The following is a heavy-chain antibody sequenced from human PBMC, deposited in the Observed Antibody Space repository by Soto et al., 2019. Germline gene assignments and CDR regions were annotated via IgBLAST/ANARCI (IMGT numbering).Heavy chain of an antibody. V-gene: IGHV1-69*13. CDR1: GGTFSSYS. CDR3: ARALRPEYSSSYLGSYYYYGMDV. J-gene: IGHJ6*02. Sequence: EASVNVSCKASGGTFSSYSISWVRQAPGQGLEWMGGIIPIFGTANYAQKFQGRVTITADESTSTAYMELSSLRSEDTAVYYCARALRPEYSSSYLGSYYYYGMDVWGQGTTVTVSS. CDR2: IIPIFGTA. D-gene: IGHD6-6*01.